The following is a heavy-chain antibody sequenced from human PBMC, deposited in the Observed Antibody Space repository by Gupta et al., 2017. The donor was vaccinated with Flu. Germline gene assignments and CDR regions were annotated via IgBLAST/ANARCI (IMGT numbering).Heavy chain of an antibody. CDR2: IYNSGSA. D-gene: IGHD6-19*01. Sequence: GKGLEWIGYIYNSGSADYNPSLQSRVTISVDTSKNQFSLKLSSVTAADTAVYYCARGGVYNSGWYLYLPYWGQGTLVTVSS. V-gene: IGHV4-59*01. J-gene: IGHJ4*02. CDR3: ARGGVYNSGWYLYLPY.